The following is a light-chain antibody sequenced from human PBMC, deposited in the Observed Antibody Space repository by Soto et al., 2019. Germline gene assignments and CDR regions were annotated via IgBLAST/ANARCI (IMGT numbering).Light chain of an antibody. Sequence: DIQMTQSPSSLSASVGDRVTITCRASQSISSYLNWYQQKPGKAPKLLIYAASSLQSGVPSSFSGRESGTDFTLTISSLQPEDFATYYGQQSYSTLTWTFGQGTKVEIK. J-gene: IGKJ1*01. CDR1: QSISSY. V-gene: IGKV1-39*01. CDR3: QQSYSTLTWT. CDR2: AAS.